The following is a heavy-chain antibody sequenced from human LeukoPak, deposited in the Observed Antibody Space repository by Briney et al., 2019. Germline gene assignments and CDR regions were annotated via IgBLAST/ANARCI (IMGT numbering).Heavy chain of an antibody. CDR3: AISSGYLNY. J-gene: IGHJ4*02. CDR1: GGSFSGYY. Sequence: PSETLSLTCAVYGGSFSGYYWSWIRQPPGKGLEWIGEINHSGSTNYNPSLKSRVTISVDTSKNQFSLKLSSVTAADTAVYYCAISSGYLNYWGQGPLVTVSS. CDR2: INHSGST. D-gene: IGHD3-22*01. V-gene: IGHV4-34*01.